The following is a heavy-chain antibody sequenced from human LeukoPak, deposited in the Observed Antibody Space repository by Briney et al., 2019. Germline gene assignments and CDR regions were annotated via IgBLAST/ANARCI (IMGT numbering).Heavy chain of an antibody. CDR2: ISGDGVSS. CDR1: GFMFYDYA. Sequence: PGGSLRLSCAASGFMFYDYAMHWVRQVPGRGLEWVSLISGDGVSSFYADSVKGRFTISRDNNNSSLSLQMRRLTTEDTAFYYCVREQFSHTSNYFDNWGQGILVTVSS. D-gene: IGHD5-24*01. V-gene: IGHV3-43*02. J-gene: IGHJ4*02. CDR3: VREQFSHTSNYFDN.